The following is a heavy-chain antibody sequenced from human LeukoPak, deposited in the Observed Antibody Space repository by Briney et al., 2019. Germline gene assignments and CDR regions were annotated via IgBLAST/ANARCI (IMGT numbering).Heavy chain of an antibody. V-gene: IGHV3-20*04. CDR1: GFTFDDYG. D-gene: IGHD1-26*01. J-gene: IGHJ3*02. Sequence: PGGSLRLSCAASGFTFDDYGMNWVRQGPGTGREGASGISWNGGSTGYADSVKGRFTISRDKAKSSLYLQMNSLRVEDTAVYYCAKELRGSYSKCSGHAFDIWGQGTMVTVSS. CDR2: ISWNGGST. CDR3: AKELRGSYSKCSGHAFDI.